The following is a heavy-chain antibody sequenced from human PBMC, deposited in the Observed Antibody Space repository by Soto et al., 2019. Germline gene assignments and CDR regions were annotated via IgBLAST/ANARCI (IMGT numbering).Heavy chain of an antibody. V-gene: IGHV3-74*01. CDR3: AKDSWYFDL. CDR2: IDTSGSST. CDR1: GFIFTNFW. J-gene: IGHJ4*02. Sequence: GGSLRLSCEASGFIFTNFWMHWVRQVPGKGLVWVSRIDTSGSSTRYADSVKGRLTISRHHAKHTVSLQMASLRAEDTGVYSCAKDSWYFDLWSQGSLVTVSS. D-gene: IGHD6-13*01.